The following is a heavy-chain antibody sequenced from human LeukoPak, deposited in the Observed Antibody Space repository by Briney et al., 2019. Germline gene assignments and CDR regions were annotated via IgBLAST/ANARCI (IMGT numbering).Heavy chain of an antibody. CDR1: GGSISGTTYH. Sequence: SETLSLTCTVSGGSISGTTYHWGWIRQPPGKGLEWIGSISYSGDTDYNASLKSRVTISAVTSKSQFSLKLSSVTAADTAVYYCARGPVGGTTYNDGDAFDIWGQGTMVTVSS. V-gene: IGHV4-39*07. CDR3: ARGPVGGTTYNDGDAFDI. D-gene: IGHD1-7*01. J-gene: IGHJ3*02. CDR2: ISYSGDT.